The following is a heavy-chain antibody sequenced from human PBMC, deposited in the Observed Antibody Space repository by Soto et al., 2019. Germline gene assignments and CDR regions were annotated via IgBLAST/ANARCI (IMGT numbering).Heavy chain of an antibody. CDR1: GGTFSSYA. D-gene: IGHD2-2*01. Sequence: QVQLVQSGAEVKKPGSSVKVSCKASGGTFSSYAISWVRQAPGQGLEWMGGIIPISGTATYAQKFQGRVTITADASTSTAYIELSSLRSEDTAVYYCARSQGSSTSLEIYYYYYYGMDVWGQGNTVTVSS. V-gene: IGHV1-69*01. J-gene: IGHJ6*02. CDR3: ARSQGSSTSLEIYYYYYYGMDV. CDR2: IIPISGTA.